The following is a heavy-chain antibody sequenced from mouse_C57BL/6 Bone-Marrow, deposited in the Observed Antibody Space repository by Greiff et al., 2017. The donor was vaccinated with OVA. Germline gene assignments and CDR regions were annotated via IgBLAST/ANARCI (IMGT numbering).Heavy chain of an antibody. J-gene: IGHJ2*01. V-gene: IGHV5-6*02. CDR1: GFTFSSYG. CDR3: AGGEDY. Sequence: EVKLVESGGDLVKPGGSLKLSCAASGFTFSSYGMSWVRQTPDKRLEWVATISSGGSYTYYPYSVKGRFTISRDNAKNTLYLQMSSLKSEDTAMYYCAGGEDYWGQGTTLTVSS. CDR2: ISSGGSYT.